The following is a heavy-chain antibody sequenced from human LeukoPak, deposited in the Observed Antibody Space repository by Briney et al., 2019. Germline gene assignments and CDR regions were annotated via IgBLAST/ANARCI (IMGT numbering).Heavy chain of an antibody. Sequence: GGSLRLSCAASGFTFSSYSMNWVRQAPGKGLEWVANIKQDGSEKYYVDSVKGRFTISRDNAKNSLYLQMNSLRTEDTGVYYCASAAATLTNLRLVDYWGQGTLVTVSS. J-gene: IGHJ4*02. D-gene: IGHD4-17*01. CDR1: GFTFSSYS. CDR2: IKQDGSEK. CDR3: ASAAATLTNLRLVDY. V-gene: IGHV3-7*01.